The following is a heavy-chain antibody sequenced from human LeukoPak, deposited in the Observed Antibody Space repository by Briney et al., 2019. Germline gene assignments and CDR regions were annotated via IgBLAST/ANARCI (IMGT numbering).Heavy chain of an antibody. CDR3: AKLGRNYFDY. V-gene: IGHV3-11*04. CDR1: GVTFSDSY. Sequence: GGSLRLSCAASGVTFSDSYMSWIRQAPGKGLEWVSYISSSGSTIYSADSVKGRFTISRDNAKNSLYLQMNSLRAEDTAVYYCAKLGRNYFDYWGQGTLVTVSS. CDR2: ISSSGSTI. J-gene: IGHJ4*02. D-gene: IGHD3-10*01.